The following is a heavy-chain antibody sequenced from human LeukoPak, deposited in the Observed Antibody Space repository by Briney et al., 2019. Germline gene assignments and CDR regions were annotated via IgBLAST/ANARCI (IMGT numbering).Heavy chain of an antibody. V-gene: IGHV1-2*06. CDR3: ASGYSGYDNWFDP. CDR2: FNPNNGGT. Sequence: ASVKVSCKASGYTFTGYYMHWVRQAPGHGLEWMGRFNPNNGGTNYAQKFQGRVTMTRDTPISTAYLELSRLRSDDTAVYYCASGYSGYDNWFDPWGQGTLVTVSS. CDR1: GYTFTGYY. D-gene: IGHD5-12*01. J-gene: IGHJ5*02.